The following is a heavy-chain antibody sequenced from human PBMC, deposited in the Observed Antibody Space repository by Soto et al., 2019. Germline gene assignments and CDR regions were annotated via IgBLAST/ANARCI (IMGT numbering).Heavy chain of an antibody. CDR3: PCMAGTHPFDL. J-gene: IGHJ3*01. Sequence: QVQLVQSGAEVKKPGASVKVSCKASGYTFTSYYMHWVRQAPGQGLEWMGIINPSGGSTSYAQKFHGSVTITRDTSTRTVYIALSSLRSEDTSVYYCPCMAGTHPFDLWGQGTMVTVSS. V-gene: IGHV1-46*01. CDR2: INPSGGST. CDR1: GYTFTSYY. D-gene: IGHD6-19*01.